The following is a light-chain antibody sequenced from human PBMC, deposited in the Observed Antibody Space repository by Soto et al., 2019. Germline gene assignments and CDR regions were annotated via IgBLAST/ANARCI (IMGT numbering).Light chain of an antibody. J-gene: IGKJ4*01. Sequence: IVLTQSPGTLCLSPGERVTLSCRASQSVNIYLAWYQQKPGQAPRLLINNAFNRATGIPARFSGSGSGTDFTLTISRLEPEDFAVYYCQQYGSSPALTFGGGTKVDIK. V-gene: IGKV3-20*01. CDR2: NAF. CDR1: QSVNIY. CDR3: QQYGSSPALT.